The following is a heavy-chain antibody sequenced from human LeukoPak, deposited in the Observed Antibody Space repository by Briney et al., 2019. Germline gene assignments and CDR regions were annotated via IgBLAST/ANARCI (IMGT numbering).Heavy chain of an antibody. Sequence: GESLKISCKGSGYSFSSYWIGWVRQMPGKGLEWMGIIYPGDSDTRYSLSFQGQVTISVDKSISTAYLQWSSLKASDTAMYYCARLTGGTDDSHTPDAFDIWGQGTMVTVSS. CDR3: ARLTGGTDDSHTPDAFDI. D-gene: IGHD2-15*01. CDR1: GYSFSSYW. J-gene: IGHJ3*02. CDR2: IYPGDSDT. V-gene: IGHV5-51*01.